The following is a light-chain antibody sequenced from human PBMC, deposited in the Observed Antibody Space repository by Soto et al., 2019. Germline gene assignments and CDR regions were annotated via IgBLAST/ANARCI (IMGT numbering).Light chain of an antibody. J-gene: IGLJ1*01. V-gene: IGLV2-11*01. CDR1: STDVGGYKY. CDR3: CSYAGSYRV. Sequence: QSALTQPRSVSGSPGQSVTISCTGTSTDVGGYKYVSWYQHHPGKAPKLMIYDVTKRPSGVPDRFSGSNSGNTASLTISGLQAEDEADYYCCSYAGSYRVFGTGTKLTVL. CDR2: DVT.